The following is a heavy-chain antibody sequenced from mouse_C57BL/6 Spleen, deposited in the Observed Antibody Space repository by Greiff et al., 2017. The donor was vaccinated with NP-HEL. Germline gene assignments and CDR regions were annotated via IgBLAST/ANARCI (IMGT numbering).Heavy chain of an antibody. CDR2: IYPGSGNT. V-gene: IGHV1-76*01. J-gene: IGHJ3*01. Sequence: QVHVKQSGAELVRPGASVKLSCKASGYTFTDYYINWVKQRPGQGLEWIARIYPGSGNTYYNEKFKGKATLTAEKSSSTAYMQLSSLTSEDSAVYFCARGGGPGFAYWGQGTLVTVSA. CDR3: ARGGGPGFAY. CDR1: GYTFTDYY.